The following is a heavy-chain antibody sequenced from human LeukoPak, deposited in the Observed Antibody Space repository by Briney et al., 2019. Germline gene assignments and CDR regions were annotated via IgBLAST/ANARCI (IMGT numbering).Heavy chain of an antibody. CDR2: IWYGGSNK. CDR1: GFTFSSYG. J-gene: IGHJ4*02. D-gene: IGHD6-6*01. Sequence: PGRSLRLSCAASGFTFSSYGMHWVRQAPGKGLEWVAVIWYGGSNKYYADSVKGRFTISRDNSKNTLYLQMNSLRAEDTAVYYCATSSIAAQYYFDYWGQGTLVTVSS. CDR3: ATSSIAAQYYFDY. V-gene: IGHV3-33*08.